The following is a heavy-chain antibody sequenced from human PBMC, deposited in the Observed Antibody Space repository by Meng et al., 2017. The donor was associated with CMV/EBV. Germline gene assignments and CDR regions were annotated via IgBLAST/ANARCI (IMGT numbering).Heavy chain of an antibody. V-gene: IGHV6-1*01. Sequence: SETLSLTCAISGDSVSSNSAAWNWIRQSPSRGLEWLGRTYYRSKWYNDYAVSVKSQITINPDTSKNQFSLQLNSVTPEDTAVYYCARDAEPPVVTPYYYYYGMDVWGQGTTVTVSS. CDR3: ARDAEPPVVTPYYYYYGMDV. CDR2: TYYRSKWYN. CDR1: GDSVSSNSAA. J-gene: IGHJ6*02. D-gene: IGHD4-23*01.